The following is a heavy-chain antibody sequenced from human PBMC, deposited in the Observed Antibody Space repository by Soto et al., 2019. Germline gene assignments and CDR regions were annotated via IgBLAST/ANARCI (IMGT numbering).Heavy chain of an antibody. J-gene: IGHJ4*02. CDR3: ATALGELGDY. Sequence: QVQLVQSGAEEKKPGASVKVSCKASGYTFISYAIHWVRQAPGQRLEWMGWINAGNGNTKNSQKFQGRVTITRDTSASTAYMELSSLRSEDTAVYYCATALGELGDYWGQGTLVTVSS. V-gene: IGHV1-3*05. CDR1: GYTFISYA. CDR2: INAGNGNT. D-gene: IGHD3-10*01.